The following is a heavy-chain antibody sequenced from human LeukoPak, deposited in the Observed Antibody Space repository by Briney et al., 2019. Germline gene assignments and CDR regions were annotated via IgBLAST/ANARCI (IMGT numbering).Heavy chain of an antibody. Sequence: GGSLRLSCAASGFTFSSYSMNWVRQAPGKGLEWVSVIYSGGSTYYADSVKGRFTISRDNSKNTLYLQMNSLRAEDTAVYYCARGWYSSGWYSDYWGQGTLVTVSS. CDR1: GFTFSSYS. CDR2: IYSGGST. V-gene: IGHV3-66*01. CDR3: ARGWYSSGWYSDY. J-gene: IGHJ4*02. D-gene: IGHD6-19*01.